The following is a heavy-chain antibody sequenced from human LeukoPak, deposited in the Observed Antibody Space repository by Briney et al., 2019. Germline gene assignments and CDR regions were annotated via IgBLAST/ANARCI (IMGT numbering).Heavy chain of an antibody. V-gene: IGHV3-30*02. CDR2: IRYDGSNK. CDR3: AREVFDSSSFAPYYFDY. J-gene: IGHJ4*02. CDR1: GFTFSSYG. Sequence: GGSLRLSCAASGFTFSSYGMHWVRQAPGKGLEWVAFIRYDGSNKYYADSVKGRFTISRDNSKNTLYLQMNSLRAEDTAVYYCAREVFDSSSFAPYYFDYWGQGTLVTVSS. D-gene: IGHD6-13*01.